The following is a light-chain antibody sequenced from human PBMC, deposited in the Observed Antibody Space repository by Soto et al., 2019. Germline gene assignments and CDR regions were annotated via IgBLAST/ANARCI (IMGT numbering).Light chain of an antibody. J-gene: IGKJ4*01. CDR2: DAS. CDR1: QSISTY. Sequence: DIQMTQSPSSLSASVGNRVTITCRASQSISTYLNWYQKKPGKAPNLLIYDASRLQSGVPSRFSGSGGGTDFTLTISSLQPEDFATYYCQQLYSFPLTFGGGTKV. CDR3: QQLYSFPLT. V-gene: IGKV1-39*01.